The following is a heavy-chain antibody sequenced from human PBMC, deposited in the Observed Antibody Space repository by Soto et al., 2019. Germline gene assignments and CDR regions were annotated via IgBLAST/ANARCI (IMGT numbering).Heavy chain of an antibody. CDR2: IYTSGST. Sequence: PSETLSLTCTVSGGSISSYYWSWIRQPAGKGLEWIGRIYTSGSTNYNPSLKSRVTMSVDTSKNQFSLKLSSVTAADTAVYYCARGERGVAAAHFDYWRQGTLVTVSS. CDR1: GGSISSYY. CDR3: ARGERGVAAAHFDY. V-gene: IGHV4-4*07. D-gene: IGHD6-13*01. J-gene: IGHJ4*02.